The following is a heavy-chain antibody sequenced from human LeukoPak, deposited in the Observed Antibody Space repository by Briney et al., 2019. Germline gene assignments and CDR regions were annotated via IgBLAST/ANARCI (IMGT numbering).Heavy chain of an antibody. J-gene: IGHJ4*02. CDR3: ARDRYCGGDCSLLGY. V-gene: IGHV1-2*02. Sequence: GASVKVSCKASGYTFTGYYMHWVRQAPGQGLEWMGWINPNSGGTNYAQKFQGRVTMTRDTSISTAYMELSRLRSDDTAVYYCARDRYCGGDCSLLGYWGQGTLVTVSS. CDR1: GYTFTGYY. D-gene: IGHD2-21*01. CDR2: INPNSGGT.